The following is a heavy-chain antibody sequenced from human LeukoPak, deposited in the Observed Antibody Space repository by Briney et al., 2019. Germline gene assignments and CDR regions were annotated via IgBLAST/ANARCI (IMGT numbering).Heavy chain of an antibody. CDR1: GYTFTSYD. Sequence: ASVKVSCKASGYTFTSYDINWARQATGQGLEWMGWMNPNSGNTGYAQKFQGRVTMTRNTSISTAYMELSSLRSEDTAVYYCARAGGTPSRGANGKTDYWGQGTLVTVSS. J-gene: IGHJ4*02. CDR3: ARAGGTPSRGANGKTDY. V-gene: IGHV1-8*01. D-gene: IGHD1-1*01. CDR2: MNPNSGNT.